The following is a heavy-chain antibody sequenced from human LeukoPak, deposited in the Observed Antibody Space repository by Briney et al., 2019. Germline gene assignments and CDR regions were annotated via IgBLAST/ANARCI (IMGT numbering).Heavy chain of an antibody. V-gene: IGHV4-59*01. J-gene: IGHJ4*02. CDR1: GDSMSPYY. Sequence: SETLSLTCIVSGDSMSPYYWSWIRQPPGKGLEWIGYISHSGDTSYNPSLKSRVSISVDTSKNQFSLKLSSVTAADTAVYYCARETAAAGSFIAINDYWGQGTLVTVSS. CDR3: ARETAAAGSFIAINDY. D-gene: IGHD6-13*01. CDR2: ISHSGDT.